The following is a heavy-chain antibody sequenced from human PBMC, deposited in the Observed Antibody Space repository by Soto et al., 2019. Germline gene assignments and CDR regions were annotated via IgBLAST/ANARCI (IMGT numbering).Heavy chain of an antibody. CDR1: RFTFSTYE. V-gene: IGHV3-48*03. CDR3: VRYCSTTLCNGVATRTFDY. Sequence: QSGGSLRLSCAASRFTFSTYEMNWVRQAPGKGLEWVSYISSSGNTVYYADSVKGRFTISRDNTRNSLYLQMNSLRDEDTALYYCVRYCSTTLCNGVATRTFDYWGQGTLVTVSS. J-gene: IGHJ4*02. CDR2: ISSSGNTV. D-gene: IGHD2-2*01.